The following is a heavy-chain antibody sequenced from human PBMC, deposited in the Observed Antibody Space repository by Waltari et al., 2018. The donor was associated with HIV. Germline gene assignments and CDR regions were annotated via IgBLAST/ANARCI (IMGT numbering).Heavy chain of an antibody. CDR3: AREFYDGEEKYMVDGVDP. CDR2: IIPSYDLA. CDR1: GGTLSSPD. J-gene: IGHJ5*02. Sequence: QVHLVQSGTEVKKPGTSVTVSCRASGGTLSSPDFSRGRQAPGQGLQWMGRIIPSYDLAAYAQNFKGRLTITADHSTGTTSMELSGLKSEDTAVYYCAREFYDGEEKYMVDGVDPWGRGTLVTVSS. V-gene: IGHV1-69*04. D-gene: IGHD3-22*01.